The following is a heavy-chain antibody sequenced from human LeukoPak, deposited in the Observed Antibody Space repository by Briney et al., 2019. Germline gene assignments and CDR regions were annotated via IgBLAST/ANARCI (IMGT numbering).Heavy chain of an antibody. CDR2: IIPIFGTA. CDR1: GGTFSSYA. Sequence: SVKVSCKASGGTFSSYAISWVRQAPGQGLECMGGIIPIFGTAHNAQKFQGRVTITADESTSTAYMELSSLRSEDTAVYYCARVVSPENWFDPWGQGTLVTVSS. V-gene: IGHV1-69*13. CDR3: ARVVSPENWFDP. D-gene: IGHD5/OR15-5a*01. J-gene: IGHJ5*02.